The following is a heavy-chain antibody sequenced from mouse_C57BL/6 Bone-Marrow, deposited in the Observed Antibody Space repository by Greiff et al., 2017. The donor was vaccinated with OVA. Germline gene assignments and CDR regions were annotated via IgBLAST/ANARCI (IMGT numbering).Heavy chain of an antibody. CDR2: ISDGGSYT. CDR3: ARADYFYAMDY. V-gene: IGHV5-4*01. CDR1: GFTFSSYA. J-gene: IGHJ4*01. D-gene: IGHD1-1*01. Sequence: EVQLQESGGGLVKPGGSLKLSCAASGFTFSSYAMSWVRQTPEKRLEWVATISDGGSYTYYPDNVKGRFTISRDNAKNNLYLQMSHLKSEDTAMYYCARADYFYAMDYWGQGTSVTVSS.